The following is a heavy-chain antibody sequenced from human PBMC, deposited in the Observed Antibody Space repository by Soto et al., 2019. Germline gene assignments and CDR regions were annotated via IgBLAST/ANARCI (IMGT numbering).Heavy chain of an antibody. CDR1: GYAFTTYG. V-gene: IGHV1-18*01. CDR2: INAHNGNT. Sequence: QVHLVQSGAEVKKPGASVKVSCQGSGYAFTTYGITWVRQAPGQGLEWMGWINAHNGNTNYAQKLQGRVTVTRDTSTSTAYMELGSLRYDDTAVYYCARGRYGDYWGQGALVTVSS. D-gene: IGHD1-1*01. CDR3: ARGRYGDY. J-gene: IGHJ4*02.